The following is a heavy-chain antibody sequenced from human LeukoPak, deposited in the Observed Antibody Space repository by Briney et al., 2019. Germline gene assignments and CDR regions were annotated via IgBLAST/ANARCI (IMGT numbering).Heavy chain of an antibody. V-gene: IGHV1-18*01. D-gene: IGHD6-19*01. CDR1: GYTLTSYG. CDR3: ARGGSSGWRTPNDDY. Sequence: ASVKVSCKASGYTLTSYGISWVRQAPGQGLEWMGWLSPYNDNTNYAQKLQGRVTMTTDTSTSTAYMELRSLRSDDTAVYYCARGGSSGWRTPNDDYWGQGTLVTVSS. CDR2: LSPYNDNT. J-gene: IGHJ4*02.